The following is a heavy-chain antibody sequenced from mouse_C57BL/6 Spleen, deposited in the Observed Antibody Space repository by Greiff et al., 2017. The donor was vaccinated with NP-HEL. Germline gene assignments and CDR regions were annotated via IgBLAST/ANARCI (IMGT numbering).Heavy chain of an antibody. D-gene: IGHD1-1*01. J-gene: IGHJ3*01. CDR2: ISSGGSYP. V-gene: IGHV5-6*01. Sequence: EVQLVESGGDLVKPGGSLKLSCAASGFTFSSYGMSWVRQTPDERLEWVATISSGGSYPYYPDSVKGRFTISRDNAKNTLYLQMSSLKSEDTAMYYCARHDGSSLAWFAYWGQGTLVTVSA. CDR3: ARHDGSSLAWFAY. CDR1: GFTFSSYG.